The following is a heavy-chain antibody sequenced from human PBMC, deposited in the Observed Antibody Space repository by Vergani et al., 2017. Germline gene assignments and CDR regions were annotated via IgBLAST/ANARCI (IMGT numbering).Heavy chain of an antibody. CDR1: GFTFSSYA. CDR2: ISGSGGST. D-gene: IGHD2-2*01. V-gene: IGHV3-23*01. Sequence: EVQLLESGGGLVQPGGSLRLSCAASGFTFSSYAMSWVRQAPGKGLEWVSAISGSGGSTYYADSVKGRSTISRDNSKNPLYLQMNSLRDEDTAVYYSSKKSGYIAVVPGGYFDYWGQGTLVTVSSGWTFCHCDYYYYYYMDVWGKGTTVTVSS. J-gene: IGHJ6*03. CDR3: SKKSGYIAVVPGGYFDYWGQGTLVTVSSGWTFCHCDYYYYYYMDV.